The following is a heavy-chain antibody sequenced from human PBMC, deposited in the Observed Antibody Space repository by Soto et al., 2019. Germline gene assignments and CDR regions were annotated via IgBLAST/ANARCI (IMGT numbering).Heavy chain of an antibody. D-gene: IGHD3-3*01. CDR2: IYWDDDK. J-gene: IGHJ4*02. Sequence: QITLKESGPTLVKPTQTLTLTCTFSGFSLSTSGVGVGWIRQPPGKTLKWLALIYWDDDKRYSQSLKSRCTITKDNSKIQVVLTRTTMDPVDTATYYCAHRRRGGDLYDFWSGVSFDYWGQGTLVIVSS. V-gene: IGHV2-5*02. CDR3: AHRRRGGDLYDFWSGVSFDY. CDR1: GFSLSTSGVG.